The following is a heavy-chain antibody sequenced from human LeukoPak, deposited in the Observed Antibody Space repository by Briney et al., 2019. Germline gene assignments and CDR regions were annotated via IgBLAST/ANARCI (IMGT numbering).Heavy chain of an antibody. J-gene: IGHJ4*02. V-gene: IGHV3-23*01. D-gene: IGHD3-9*01. CDR2: IVGRGSST. CDR1: GFIFSNYA. Sequence: PGASLRLSCAASGFIFSNYAMSWVRQAPGTGLEWVSAIVGRGSSTYYADSVKGRFTISRDNSKNTLYLQLNRLRAEDTAVYYCAKWGDYDILTGYYDSDYWGQGTLVTVSS. CDR3: AKWGDYDILTGYYDSDY.